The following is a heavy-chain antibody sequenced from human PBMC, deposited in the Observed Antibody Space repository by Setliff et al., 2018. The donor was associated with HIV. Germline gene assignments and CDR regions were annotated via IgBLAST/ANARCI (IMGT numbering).Heavy chain of an antibody. CDR1: GFTFKTDA. CDR2: IWYDGSNK. V-gene: IGHV3-33*03. D-gene: IGHD6-13*01. Sequence: GGSLRLSCAASGFTFKTDAMHWVRQAPGKGLEWVAFIWYDGSNKEYGDSVKGRFTISRDNSKNMVYLEMNSLRAEDTAVYYCATLPAAIVSSTYYFDYWGQGTLVTVSS. CDR3: ATLPAAIVSSTYYFDY. J-gene: IGHJ4*02.